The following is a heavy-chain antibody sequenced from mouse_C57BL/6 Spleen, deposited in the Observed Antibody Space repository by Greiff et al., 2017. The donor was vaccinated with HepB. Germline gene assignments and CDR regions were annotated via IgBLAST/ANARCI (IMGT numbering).Heavy chain of an antibody. CDR1: GYSITSGYY. Sequence: DVHLVESGPGLVKPSQSLSLTCSVTGYSITSGYYWNWIRQFPGNKLEWMGYISYDGSNNYNPSLKNRISITRDTSKNQFFLKLNSVTTEDTATYYCARDLLRDWGQGTTLTVSS. V-gene: IGHV3-6*01. D-gene: IGHD1-1*01. CDR3: ARDLLRD. J-gene: IGHJ2*01. CDR2: ISYDGSN.